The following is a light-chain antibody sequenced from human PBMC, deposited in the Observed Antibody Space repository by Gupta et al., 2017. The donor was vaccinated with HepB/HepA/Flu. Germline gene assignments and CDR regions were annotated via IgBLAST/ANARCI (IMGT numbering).Light chain of an antibody. CDR3: NQDVNSPYA. V-gene: IGKV3-20*01. CDR2: GAS. CDR1: QTITKNY. Sequence: EIVLTHSPGTLSLSPGERATLSYRASQTITKNYFDWFQQKPGQAPRVLIYGASTRATGVPDRFSGSGSGTDFTLNISRLEPGDFAVYYCNQDVNSPYAFGQGTKVEIK. J-gene: IGKJ2*01.